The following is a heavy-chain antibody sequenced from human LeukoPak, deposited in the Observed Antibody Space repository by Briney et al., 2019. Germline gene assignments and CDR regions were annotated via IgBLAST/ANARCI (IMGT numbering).Heavy chain of an antibody. Sequence: GGSLRLSCAASGFTFSSYSMNWVRHAPGEGLEWVSSIISSMSEIDYADYMKGRFTISRDNAKTSMYLQIHSLRAEDTAVYYCASDVRPEAAAEGYYYYYYMDVWGKGTTVTVSS. CDR3: ASDVRPEAAAEGYYYYYYMDV. V-gene: IGHV3-21*01. CDR1: GFTFSSYS. D-gene: IGHD6-13*01. CDR2: IISSMSEI. J-gene: IGHJ6*03.